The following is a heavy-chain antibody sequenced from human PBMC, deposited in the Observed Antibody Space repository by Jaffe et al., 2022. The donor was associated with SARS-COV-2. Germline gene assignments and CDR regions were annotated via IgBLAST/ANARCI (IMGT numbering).Heavy chain of an antibody. D-gene: IGHD6-19*01. CDR1: GFTFSSYD. Sequence: EVQLVESGGGLVQPGGSLRLSCAASGFTFSSYDMNWVRQAPGKGLEWVSYISSSSSTIYYADSVKGRFTISRDIARNSLSLQMNSLRVEDTAVYYCARRAGFLDYWGQGTLVTVSS. CDR2: ISSSSSTI. J-gene: IGHJ4*02. V-gene: IGHV3-48*01. CDR3: ARRAGFLDY.